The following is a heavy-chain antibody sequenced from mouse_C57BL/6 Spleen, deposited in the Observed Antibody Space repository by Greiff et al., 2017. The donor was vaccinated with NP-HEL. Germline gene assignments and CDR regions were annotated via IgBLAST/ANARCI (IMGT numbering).Heavy chain of an antibody. D-gene: IGHD1-1*01. CDR3: AREGDYYGSSYHAMDY. CDR1: GYTFTSYG. V-gene: IGHV1-81*01. CDR2: IYPRSGNT. J-gene: IGHJ4*01. Sequence: QVQLQQSGAELARPGASVKLSCKASGYTFTSYGISWVKQRTGQGLEWIGEIYPRSGNTYYNEKFKGKATLTADKSSRTAYMELRSLTSEDSAVYFCAREGDYYGSSYHAMDYWGQGTSVTVSS.